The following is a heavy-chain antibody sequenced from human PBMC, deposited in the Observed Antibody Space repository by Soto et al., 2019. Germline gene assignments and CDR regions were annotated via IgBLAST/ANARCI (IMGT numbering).Heavy chain of an antibody. V-gene: IGHV5-51*01. CDR2: IYPGDSDT. CDR3: ARHNEAVAATY. D-gene: IGHD6-19*01. J-gene: IGHJ4*02. Sequence: RGESLKISCKASGYSFTSYWIGWVRQIPGKGLEWMGVIYPGDSDTRYSPSFQGQVTISADKSISTAYLQWSSLKASDTAVYFCARHNEAVAATYWGQGTLVTVSS. CDR1: GYSFTSYW.